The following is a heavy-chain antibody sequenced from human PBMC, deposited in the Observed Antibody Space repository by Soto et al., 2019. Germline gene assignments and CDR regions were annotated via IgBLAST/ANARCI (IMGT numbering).Heavy chain of an antibody. Sequence: SGGSLRLSCAASGFTFSSYAMSWVRQAPGKGLEWVSAISGSGGSKYYAESVKGRFTISRENSKKTRNLKMNSLRAEDTAVYYCAKGVVAARGPHYDILTGYYTGFDYWGQGTLVTVSS. CDR1: GFTFSSYA. D-gene: IGHD3-9*01. CDR3: AKGVVAARGPHYDILTGYYTGFDY. CDR2: ISGSGGSK. J-gene: IGHJ4*02. V-gene: IGHV3-23*01.